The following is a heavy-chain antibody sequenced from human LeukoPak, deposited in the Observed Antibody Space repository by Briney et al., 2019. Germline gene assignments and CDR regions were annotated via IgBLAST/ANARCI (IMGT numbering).Heavy chain of an antibody. CDR2: ISSSSSYI. CDR1: GFTFSSYV. V-gene: IGHV3-21*01. D-gene: IGHD6-13*01. Sequence: GGSLRLSCAASGFTFSSYVMSWVRQAPGKGLEWVSSISSSSSYIYYADSVKGRFTISRDNAKNSLYLQMNSLRAEDTAVYYCARAGSSSWYLVAYWGQGTLVTVSS. CDR3: ARAGSSSWYLVAY. J-gene: IGHJ4*02.